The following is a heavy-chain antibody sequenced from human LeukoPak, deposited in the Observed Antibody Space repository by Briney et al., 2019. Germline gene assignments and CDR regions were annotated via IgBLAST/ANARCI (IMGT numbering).Heavy chain of an antibody. J-gene: IGHJ6*02. V-gene: IGHV3-21*01. Sequence: AGGSLRLSCAASGFTFSSYSMNWVRQAPGKGLEWVSSISSSSSYIYYADSVKGRFTISRDNAKNSLYLQMNSLRAEDTAVYYCARDGAIVVGYYYGMDVWGQGTTVTVSS. CDR2: ISSSSSYI. D-gene: IGHD2-15*01. CDR1: GFTFSSYS. CDR3: ARDGAIVVGYYYGMDV.